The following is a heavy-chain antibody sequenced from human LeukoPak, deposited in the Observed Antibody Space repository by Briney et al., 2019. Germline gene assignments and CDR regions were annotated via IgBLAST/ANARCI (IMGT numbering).Heavy chain of an antibody. CDR1: GGSISSGSYS. CDR3: AKHGVSPDAFDV. J-gene: IGHJ3*01. D-gene: IGHD2-8*01. V-gene: IGHV4-30-2*01. Sequence: TLSLTCAVSGGSISSGSYSWSLIRQPPGKGLEWIGYMHHSGGTYYNPSLKSRVTISVDKSKNQFSLELSSVTAADTAVYYCAKHGVSPDAFDVWGQGTMVTVSS. CDR2: MHHSGGT.